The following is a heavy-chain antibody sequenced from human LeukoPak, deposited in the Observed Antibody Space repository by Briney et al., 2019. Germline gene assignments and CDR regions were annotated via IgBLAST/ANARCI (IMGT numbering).Heavy chain of an antibody. CDR3: TRGQTYCGADCYSD. CDR2: MYTGGGR. J-gene: IGHJ4*02. Sequence: GGSLRLSCAASGFSVSNYYMSWVRQPPGKGLEWVSVMYTGGGRYYGDSVKGRFTISRDNSKNTVFLQMNSLRVEDTALYYCTRGQTYCGADCYSDWGQGTLVTVSS. CDR1: GFSVSNYY. D-gene: IGHD2-21*02. V-gene: IGHV3-66*01.